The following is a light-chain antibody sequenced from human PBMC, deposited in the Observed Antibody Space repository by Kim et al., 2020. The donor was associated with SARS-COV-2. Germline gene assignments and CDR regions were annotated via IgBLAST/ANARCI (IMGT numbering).Light chain of an antibody. CDR1: QSLSSNY. V-gene: IGKV3-20*01. CDR2: GAS. CDR3: QQYSSSPAT. J-gene: IGKJ1*01. Sequence: SPGERATLSCSASQSLSSNYLAWYQQKPGQAPSLLIYGASSRATGIPHRFSGSGSGTDFTLTITRLEPEDFAVYYYQQYSSSPATFGQGTKVDIK.